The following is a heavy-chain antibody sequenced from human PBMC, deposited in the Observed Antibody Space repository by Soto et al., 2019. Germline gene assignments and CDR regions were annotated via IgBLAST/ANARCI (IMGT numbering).Heavy chain of an antibody. J-gene: IGHJ5*02. D-gene: IGHD2-2*01. Sequence: QVTLKESGPVLVKPTETLTLTCTVSGFSLNSATMGVSGIRQPPGKALEWLAHISSNDAKSYSTSLKSKVSISKDTSKSQVVLTMTNIDPVDTATYYCARSISLPAAADNWFDPWGQGTPVTVSS. CDR3: ARSISLPAAADNWFDP. CDR2: ISSNDAK. CDR1: GFSLNSATMG. V-gene: IGHV2-26*01.